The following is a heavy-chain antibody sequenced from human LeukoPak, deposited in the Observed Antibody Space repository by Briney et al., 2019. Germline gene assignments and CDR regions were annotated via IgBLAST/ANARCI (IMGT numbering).Heavy chain of an antibody. CDR2: ITDSGDST. V-gene: IGHV3-23*01. D-gene: IGHD3-3*01. CDR3: VRERMNVLRFLEWSTFDY. J-gene: IGHJ4*02. CDR1: GFTFSSYA. Sequence: GGSLRLSCAASGFTFSSYAMSWVRQAPGKGLEWVAGITDSGDSTSYSDSVKGRFSISRHNSKNTLYLQMNSLRVEDTAIYYCVRERMNVLRFLEWSTFDYWGQGTLAIVSS.